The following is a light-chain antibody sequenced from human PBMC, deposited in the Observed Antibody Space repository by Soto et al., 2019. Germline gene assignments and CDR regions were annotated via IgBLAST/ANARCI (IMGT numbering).Light chain of an antibody. Sequence: EIVMTQSPATLSVSPGEGAPLSCRASQSVSTHLAWYQQIPGQAPSLLIYGTSTRAAGIPARFSGRVSGTEFTFTISRLQSEDFAVYYCQQYGSSITFGQGTRLEI. CDR3: QQYGSSIT. V-gene: IGKV3-15*01. CDR2: GTS. CDR1: QSVSTH. J-gene: IGKJ5*01.